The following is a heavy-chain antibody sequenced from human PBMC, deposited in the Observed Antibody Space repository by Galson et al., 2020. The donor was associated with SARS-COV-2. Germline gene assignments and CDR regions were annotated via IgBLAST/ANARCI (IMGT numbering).Heavy chain of an antibody. V-gene: IGHV3-23*01. CDR3: AKGDRITIFGVVILTGFDY. D-gene: IGHD3-3*01. CDR2: ISGSGGST. CDR1: GFTFSSYA. J-gene: IGHJ4*02. Sequence: TGGSLRLSSAASGFTFSSYAMSWVRQAPGKGLEWVSAISGSGGSTYYADSVKGRFTISRDNSKNTLYLQMNSLRAEDTAVYYCAKGDRITIFGVVILTGFDYWGQGTLVTVSS.